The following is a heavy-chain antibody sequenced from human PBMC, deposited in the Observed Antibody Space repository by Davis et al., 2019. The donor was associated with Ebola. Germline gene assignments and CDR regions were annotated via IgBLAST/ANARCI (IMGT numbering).Heavy chain of an antibody. J-gene: IGHJ6*04. D-gene: IGHD6-19*01. V-gene: IGHV1-2*06. Sequence: ASVQVSCKASVYTFTGNYIHWVRQPPEQGLEWLGRINPTSGDTNYAKKFQGRVTKSRDTSTSTDYMELRSLRSDDTAVYYCAAGEEQWLVGAGTNSYYDMSVWGRGTTVTVAS. CDR2: INPTSGDT. CDR3: AAGEEQWLVGAGTNSYYDMSV. CDR1: VYTFTGNY.